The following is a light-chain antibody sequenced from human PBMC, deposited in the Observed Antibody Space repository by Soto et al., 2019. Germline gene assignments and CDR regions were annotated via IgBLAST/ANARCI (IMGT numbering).Light chain of an antibody. Sequence: EIVMTQSPATLSMSPGERATLSCRASQSIGSNLAWYQQNPGQAPRLLIYGASTRATGIPARFSGSGSGTEFALAISSLQSEDFAVYYCQQYNDWPRAFGQGTKVEIK. CDR2: GAS. J-gene: IGKJ1*01. V-gene: IGKV3-15*01. CDR3: QQYNDWPRA. CDR1: QSIGSN.